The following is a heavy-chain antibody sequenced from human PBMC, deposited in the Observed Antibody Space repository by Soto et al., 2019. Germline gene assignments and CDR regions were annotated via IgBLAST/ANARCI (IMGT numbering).Heavy chain of an antibody. V-gene: IGHV1-3*01. J-gene: IGHJ4*02. Sequence: ASVKVSCKASVYTFTSYAMHWVRQAPGQRLEWMGWINAGNGNTKYSQKFQGRVTITRDTSASTAYMELSSLRSEDTAVYYCARGVDIVATFFDYWGQGTLVTVSS. CDR3: ARGVDIVATFFDY. CDR1: VYTFTSYA. CDR2: INAGNGNT. D-gene: IGHD5-12*01.